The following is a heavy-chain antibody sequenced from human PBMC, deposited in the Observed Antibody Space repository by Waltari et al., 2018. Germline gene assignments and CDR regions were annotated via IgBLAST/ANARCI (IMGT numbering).Heavy chain of an antibody. V-gene: IGHV3-30-3*01. CDR1: GFAFSSST. CDR2: ISYSGSNK. D-gene: IGHD4-17*01. J-gene: IGHJ4*02. CDR3: ANRYEDYLARD. Sequence: QVQLVESGGGVVQPGGSLRLACAASGFAFSSSTMFWVRQAPGKGLEWVALISYSGSNKSYADSVRGRFTISRDNSKNTLYLQMISLRPEDTAVYYCANRYEDYLARDWGLGTLVTVSS.